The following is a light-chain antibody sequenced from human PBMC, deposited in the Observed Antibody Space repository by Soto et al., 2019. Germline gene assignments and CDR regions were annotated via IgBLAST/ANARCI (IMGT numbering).Light chain of an antibody. J-gene: IGLJ2*01. CDR2: DVS. Sequence: QSALTQPASVSGSPGQSITISCTGTSSDVGGYNYVSWYQQHPGKAPKLMIYDVSNRPSGVSNRFSGSKSGNTASLTISGVADEDGVDYCGSSYTGSGTNMVFGGGAQLTV. CDR1: SSDVGGYNY. CDR3: SSYTGSGTNMV. V-gene: IGLV2-14*01.